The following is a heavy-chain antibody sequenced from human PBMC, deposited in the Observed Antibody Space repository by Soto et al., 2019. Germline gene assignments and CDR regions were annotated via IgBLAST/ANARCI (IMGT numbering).Heavy chain of an antibody. Sequence: QVQLVQSGAEVKKPGSSVKVSCKASGGTFSSYAISWVRQAPGQGLEWMGGIIPIFGTANYAQKFQGRVTITADESTSTADMELSSLRSEDTAVYYCARRVLLWFGDGSYYFDYWGQGTLVTVSS. CDR1: GGTFSSYA. V-gene: IGHV1-69*01. D-gene: IGHD3-10*01. CDR2: IIPIFGTA. CDR3: ARRVLLWFGDGSYYFDY. J-gene: IGHJ4*02.